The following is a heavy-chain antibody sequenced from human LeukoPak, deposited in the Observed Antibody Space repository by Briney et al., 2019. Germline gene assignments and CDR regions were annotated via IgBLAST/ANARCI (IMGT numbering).Heavy chain of an antibody. Sequence: GGSLRLSCAASGFTFSSYGMHWVRQAPGKGLEWVAVISYDGSNKYYADSVKGRFTISRDNSKNTLYLQMNSLRAEDTAVYYCVPYCTGGSCYIVDWGQGTLVTVSS. V-gene: IGHV3-30*03. CDR1: GFTFSSYG. CDR2: ISYDGSNK. J-gene: IGHJ4*02. D-gene: IGHD2-15*01. CDR3: VPYCTGGSCYIVD.